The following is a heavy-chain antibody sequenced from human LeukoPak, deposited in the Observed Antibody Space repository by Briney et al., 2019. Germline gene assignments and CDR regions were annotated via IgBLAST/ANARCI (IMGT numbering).Heavy chain of an antibody. D-gene: IGHD1-26*01. Sequence: GGSLRLTCAASGFTFSSYWMSWVRQAPGKGLEWVANIKDDGSEKYYVDSMKGRFTISRDNAKNSLYLQMNSLRAEDTAVYYCARRLSGSYYAYFDCWGQGTLVTVSS. CDR3: ARRLSGSYYAYFDC. CDR1: GFTFSSYW. J-gene: IGHJ4*02. CDR2: IKDDGSEK. V-gene: IGHV3-7*01.